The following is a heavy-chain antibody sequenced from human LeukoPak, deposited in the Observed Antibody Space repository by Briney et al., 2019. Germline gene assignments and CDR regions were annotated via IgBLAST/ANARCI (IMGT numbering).Heavy chain of an antibody. CDR3: ARTSREMTTSTGYFDY. J-gene: IGHJ4*02. CDR2: IIPIFGTA. CDR1: GGTFSSYA. D-gene: IGHD5-24*01. V-gene: IGHV1-69*01. Sequence: SVKVSCKASGGTFSSYAISWVRLAPGQGLEWMGGIIPIFGTANYAQKFQGRVTITADESTSTAYMGLSSLRSEDTAVYYCARTSREMTTSTGYFDYWGQGTLVTVSS.